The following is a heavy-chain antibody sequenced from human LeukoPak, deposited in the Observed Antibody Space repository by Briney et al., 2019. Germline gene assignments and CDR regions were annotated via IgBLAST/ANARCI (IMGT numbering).Heavy chain of an antibody. D-gene: IGHD3-9*01. J-gene: IGHJ4*02. CDR1: GGSISGSSYY. V-gene: IGHV4-39*01. CDR2: IYYSGST. Sequence: KPSETLSLTCTVSGGSISGSSYYWGWIRQPPGKGLEWIGSIYYSGSTYYNPSLKSRVTISVDTSKNQFSLKLSSVTAADTAVYYCARHRGLELRYFDWLLPPGAYYFDYWGQGTLVTVSS. CDR3: ARHRGLELRYFDWLLPPGAYYFDY.